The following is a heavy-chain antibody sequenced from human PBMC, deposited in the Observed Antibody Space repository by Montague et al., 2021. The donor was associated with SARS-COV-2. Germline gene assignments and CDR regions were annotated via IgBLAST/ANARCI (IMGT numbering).Heavy chain of an antibody. CDR1: GYFIGAGYY. CDR2: NYFHGNA. D-gene: IGHD2-21*02. V-gene: IGHV4-38-2*02. CDR3: ARGRVTRAGFDY. Sequence: SETLSLTCSVSGYFIGAGYYWGRIRQSPGKGLEWIGSNYFHGNAYYNPSLNSRVTISLDTSNNQFSLRLTSVTTSDTAVYYCARGRVTRAGFDYWGQGTRVIVSS. J-gene: IGHJ4*02.